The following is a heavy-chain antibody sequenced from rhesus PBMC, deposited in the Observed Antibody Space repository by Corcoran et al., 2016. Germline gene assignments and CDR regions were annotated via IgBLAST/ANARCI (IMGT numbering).Heavy chain of an antibody. Sequence: QVQLQESGPGLVTPSETLSLTCAVSGGPFSGYYWGWIRQPPGKGLEWIGYISGSSGSTDYNPSLKSRVTISTDTSKNQFSLKLSSVTAADTAVYYCARDTWTAGAYGLDSWGQGVVVTVSS. J-gene: IGHJ6*01. CDR3: ARDTWTAGAYGLDS. CDR2: ISGSSGST. CDR1: GGPFSGYY. V-gene: IGHV4-165*01. D-gene: IGHD1-38*01.